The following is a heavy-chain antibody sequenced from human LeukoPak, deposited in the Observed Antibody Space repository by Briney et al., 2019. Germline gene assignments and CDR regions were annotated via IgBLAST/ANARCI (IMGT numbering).Heavy chain of an antibody. Sequence: GGSLRLSCAASGLTFSSYGMSWVRQAPGQGLEWVSRISASGDSAYNADSVKGRFSLSRDNSKNTLYLQMNSLRAEDTAVYYCAKESEISGWVFDYWGQGTLVTVSS. J-gene: IGHJ4*02. CDR1: GLTFSSYG. CDR3: AKESEISGWVFDY. CDR2: ISASGDSA. V-gene: IGHV3-23*01. D-gene: IGHD6-19*01.